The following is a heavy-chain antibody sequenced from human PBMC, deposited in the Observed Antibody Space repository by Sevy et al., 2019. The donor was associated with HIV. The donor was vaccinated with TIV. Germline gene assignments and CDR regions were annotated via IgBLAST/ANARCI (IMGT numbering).Heavy chain of an antibody. Sequence: ASVKVSCKVSGYTLTELSMHWVRQAPGKGLEWMGTFDPEDDEKIYAQKFQGRVTMTEDTSTDPAYMELGRLRSEDRAVYYWATTKDYYDISGYPFDSWGQGTLVTVSS. V-gene: IGHV1-24*01. J-gene: IGHJ4*02. CDR1: GYTLTELS. D-gene: IGHD3-22*01. CDR2: FDPEDDEK. CDR3: ATTKDYYDISGYPFDS.